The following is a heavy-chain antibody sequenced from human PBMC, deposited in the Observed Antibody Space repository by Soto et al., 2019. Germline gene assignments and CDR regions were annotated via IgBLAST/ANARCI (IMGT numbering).Heavy chain of an antibody. CDR3: ARDTGSAWSARIFHF. Sequence: GGSLRLSCEASGFTFSDHAMSWVRRAPGKGLEWVAAISDSVHGAVYADSVKGRFTISRDNSKNTLYLQMNSLRGEDTGVYYCARDTGSAWSARIFHFWGPGTVLTVST. V-gene: IGHV3-23*01. CDR1: GFTFSDHA. J-gene: IGHJ4*02. D-gene: IGHD6-19*01. CDR2: ISDSVHGA.